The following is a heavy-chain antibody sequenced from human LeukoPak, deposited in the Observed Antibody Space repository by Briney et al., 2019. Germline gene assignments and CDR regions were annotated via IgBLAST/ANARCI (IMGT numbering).Heavy chain of an antibody. V-gene: IGHV5-51*01. D-gene: IGHD4/OR15-4a*01. CDR3: ARGFYGGYYYYYYMDV. Sequence: EESLKISCKGSGYRFTDYWIGWVRQMPGKGLEWMGIIYPGDSDTRYSPSFQGQVTISADRSISTAYLQWSSLKASDTAMYYCARGFYGGYYYYYYMDVWGKGTTVTVSS. J-gene: IGHJ6*03. CDR1: GYRFTDYW. CDR2: IYPGDSDT.